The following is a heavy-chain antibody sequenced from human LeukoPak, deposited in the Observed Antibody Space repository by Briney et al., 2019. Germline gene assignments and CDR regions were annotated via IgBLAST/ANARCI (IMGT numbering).Heavy chain of an antibody. Sequence: GGSLRLSCAASGFTFSSYSMNWVRQAPGKGLEWVSSISSSSSYIYYADSVKGRFTISRDNAKNSLYLQMNSLRAEDTAVYYCAREGSYYDFWSGRSYYYYYMDVWGKGTTVTVSS. CDR3: AREGSYYDFWSGRSYYYYYMDV. CDR1: GFTFSSYS. D-gene: IGHD3-3*01. CDR2: ISSSSSYI. J-gene: IGHJ6*03. V-gene: IGHV3-21*01.